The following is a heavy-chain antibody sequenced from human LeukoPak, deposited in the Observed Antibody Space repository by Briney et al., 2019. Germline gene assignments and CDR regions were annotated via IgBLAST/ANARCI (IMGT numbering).Heavy chain of an antibody. V-gene: IGHV3-21*01. CDR1: GFTFSSYG. D-gene: IGHD3-22*01. Sequence: PGGTLRLSCAASGFTFSSYGMSWVRQAPGKGLEWVSSISSSSSYIYYADSVKGRFTISRDNAKNSLYLQMNSLRAEDTAVYYCARYPVYYYDSSGSYYFDYWGQGTLVTVSS. J-gene: IGHJ4*02. CDR3: ARYPVYYYDSSGSYYFDY. CDR2: ISSSSSYI.